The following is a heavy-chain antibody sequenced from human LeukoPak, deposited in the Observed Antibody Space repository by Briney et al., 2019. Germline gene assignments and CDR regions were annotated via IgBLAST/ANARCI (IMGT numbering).Heavy chain of an antibody. CDR2: IYYSGST. CDR3: ARGNGYSGLGFDY. D-gene: IGHD5-12*01. Sequence: SETLSLTCTVSGGSISSSGYYWGWIRQPPGKGLEWIGTIYYSGSTYYNPSLKSRVTISVDTSKNQFSLKLSSVTAADTAVYYCARGNGYSGLGFDYWGQGTLVTVS. V-gene: IGHV4-39*07. CDR1: GGSISSSGYY. J-gene: IGHJ4*02.